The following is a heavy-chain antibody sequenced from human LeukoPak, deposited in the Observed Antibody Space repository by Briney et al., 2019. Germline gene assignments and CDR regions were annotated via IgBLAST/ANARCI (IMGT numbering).Heavy chain of an antibody. CDR2: IYYSGST. J-gene: IGHJ4*02. D-gene: IGHD6-13*01. V-gene: IGHV4-59*01. Sequence: SETLSLTCTVSGASISSYYWTWIRQPPGKGLEWIGYIYYSGSTTYNRSLKSRVTISVDTSKNQFSLKLSSVTAADTAVYYCAREYSSSWFFDYWGQGTLVTVSS. CDR3: AREYSSSWFFDY. CDR1: GASISSYY.